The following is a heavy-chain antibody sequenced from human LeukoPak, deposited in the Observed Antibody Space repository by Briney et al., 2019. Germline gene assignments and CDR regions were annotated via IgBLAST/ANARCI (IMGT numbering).Heavy chain of an antibody. V-gene: IGHV4-4*07. CDR1: GGSISSYY. CDR2: IYTSGST. D-gene: IGHD2-2*03. Sequence: PSETLSLTCTVSGGSISSYYWSWIRQPAGKGLEWIGRIYTSGSTNYNPSLKSRVTMSVDTSKNQFSLKLSSVTAADTAVYYCASGNCSSTSCYPSGYDYWGQGTLVTVSS. CDR3: ASGNCSSTSCYPSGYDY. J-gene: IGHJ4*02.